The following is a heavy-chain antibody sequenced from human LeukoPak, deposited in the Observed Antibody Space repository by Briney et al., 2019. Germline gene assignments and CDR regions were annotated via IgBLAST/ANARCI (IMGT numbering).Heavy chain of an antibody. CDR2: IYYSGST. D-gene: IGHD6-19*01. CDR3: ASRIAVAGTAFDY. J-gene: IGHJ4*02. V-gene: IGHV4-39*01. CDR1: GGSTSSSSYY. Sequence: SETLSLTCTVSGGSTSSSSYYWGWIRQPPGKGLEWVGSIYYSGSTYYNPSLKSRVTISVDTSKNQFSLKLSSVTAADTAVYYCASRIAVAGTAFDYWGQGTLVTVSS.